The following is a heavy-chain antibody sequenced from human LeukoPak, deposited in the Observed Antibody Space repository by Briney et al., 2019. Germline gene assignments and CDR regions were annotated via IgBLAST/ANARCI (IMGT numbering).Heavy chain of an antibody. J-gene: IGHJ3*02. CDR1: GLTFNNYA. V-gene: IGHV3-23*01. Sequence: GGSLRLSCAVSGLTFNNYAMSWVRQAPGKGLEWVSGISGRGASKYYADSVKGRFTISGDNAKNTLYLQMNSLRAEDTAMYYCARSGRGGAFDIWGQGTMVTISS. CDR3: ARSGRGGAFDI. CDR2: ISGRGASK. D-gene: IGHD1-26*01.